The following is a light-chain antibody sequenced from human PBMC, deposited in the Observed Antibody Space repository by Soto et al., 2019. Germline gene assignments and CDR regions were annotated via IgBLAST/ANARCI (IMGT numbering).Light chain of an antibody. V-gene: IGKV1-5*01. Sequence: MTQSPATQTVSPGERATLSCRASQSIGTWLAWYQHRPGEGPKLLIHDASSLESGVPSRFSGSGSATEFSLTISSLESGDSGTYHCQQYATYPPSTFGQGTKADI. CDR3: QQYATYPPST. J-gene: IGKJ1*01. CDR1: QSIGTW. CDR2: DAS.